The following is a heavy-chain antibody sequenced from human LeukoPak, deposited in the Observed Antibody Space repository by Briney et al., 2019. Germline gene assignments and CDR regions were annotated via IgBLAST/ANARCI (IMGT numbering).Heavy chain of an antibody. V-gene: IGHV1-8*01. J-gene: IGHJ4*02. CDR2: MNPNSGNT. Sequence: ASVKVSCKASGYTFTSYVINWVRQATGQGLEWMGWMNPNSGNTGYAQKFQGRVTMTRNTSISTAYMELSSLRSEDTAVYYCARAGDLDPGRLDYWGQGTLVTVSS. CDR1: GYTFTSYV. CDR3: ARAGDLDPGRLDY. D-gene: IGHD1-1*01.